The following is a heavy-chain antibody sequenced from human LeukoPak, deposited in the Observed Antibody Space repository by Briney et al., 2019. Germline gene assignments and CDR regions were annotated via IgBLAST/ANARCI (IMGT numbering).Heavy chain of an antibody. D-gene: IGHD5-12*01. J-gene: IGHJ4*02. CDR3: ANARGYGGYESLDY. Sequence: ASVKVSCKASGYTLTGYYMRWVRQAPGQGLEWMGWINPNSGGTNSAQTVQGRVTMTRDTSISTAYMDLSRLRPDDTAVYYCANARGYGGYESLDYWGQGTLVTVSS. CDR2: INPNSGGT. CDR1: GYTLTGYY. V-gene: IGHV1-2*02.